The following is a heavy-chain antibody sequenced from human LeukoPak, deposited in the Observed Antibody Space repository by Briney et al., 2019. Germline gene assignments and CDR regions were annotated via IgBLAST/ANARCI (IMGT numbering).Heavy chain of an antibody. J-gene: IGHJ4*02. CDR1: GGSISSGDYY. CDR3: AREGYYGSGSYSFDY. CDR2: IYDSGST. Sequence: PSQTLSLTCTVSGGSISSGDYYWSWIRQPPGKGLEWIGYIYDSGSTYYNPSLKSRVTISVDTSKNQFSLKLSSVTAADTAVCYCAREGYYGSGSYSFDYWGQGTLVTVSS. V-gene: IGHV4-30-4*08. D-gene: IGHD3-10*01.